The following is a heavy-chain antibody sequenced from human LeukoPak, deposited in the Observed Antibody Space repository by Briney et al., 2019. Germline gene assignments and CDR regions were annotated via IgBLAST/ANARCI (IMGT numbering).Heavy chain of an antibody. CDR2: MKQDGSET. D-gene: IGHD3-22*01. CDR1: GFTFSNYW. J-gene: IGHJ3*02. CDR3: AREDYYDSSGYWYSGAFDI. Sequence: GGSLRLSCAASGFTFSNYWMSWVRQAPGKGLEWVANMKQDGSETYYVDSVKGRFTISRDNAKNSLYLQMNSLRAEDTAVYYCAREDYYDSSGYWYSGAFDIWGQGTMVTVSS. V-gene: IGHV3-7*01.